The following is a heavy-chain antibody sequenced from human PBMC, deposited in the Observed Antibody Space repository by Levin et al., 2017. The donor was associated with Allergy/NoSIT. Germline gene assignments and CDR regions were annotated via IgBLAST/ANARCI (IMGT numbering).Heavy chain of an antibody. D-gene: IGHD1-1*01. V-gene: IGHV5-51*01. CDR3: ARRGTRDYYYYMDV. CDR1: GYSFTSYW. CDR2: IYPGDSDT. J-gene: IGHJ6*03. Sequence: GASVKVSCQGSGYSFTSYWICWVRQMPGKGLEWMGIIYPGDSDTRYSPSFQGQVTISADKSISTAYLQWSSLKASDTAIYYCARRGTRDYYYYMDVWGKGTTVTVSS.